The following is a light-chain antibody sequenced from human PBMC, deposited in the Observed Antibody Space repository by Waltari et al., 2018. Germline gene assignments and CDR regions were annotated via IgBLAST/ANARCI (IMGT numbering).Light chain of an antibody. CDR1: SSDVGGYNY. V-gene: IGLV2-14*01. J-gene: IGLJ3*02. Sequence: QSALTQPASVSGSPGQSITISCTGTSSDVGGYNYVYWYQQHPGNAPKLMIYEVSNRPSGVSNRFSGSKSGNTASLTISGLQAEDEADYYCSSYTSSSTGVFGGGTKLTVL. CDR2: EVS. CDR3: SSYTSSSTGV.